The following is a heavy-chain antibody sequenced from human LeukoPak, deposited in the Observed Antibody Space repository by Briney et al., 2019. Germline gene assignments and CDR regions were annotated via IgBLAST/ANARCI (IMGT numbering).Heavy chain of an antibody. CDR1: GYSISSGYY. V-gene: IGHV4-38-2*02. CDR2: LYHSGST. Sequence: PSETLSLTCTVSGYSISSGYYWGWIRQPPGKGLEWIGSLYHSGSTYYNPSLKSRVTISIDTSKNQFSLKLSSVTAADTAVYYCARGGRDWGQGTLVTVSS. CDR3: ARGGRD. J-gene: IGHJ4*02.